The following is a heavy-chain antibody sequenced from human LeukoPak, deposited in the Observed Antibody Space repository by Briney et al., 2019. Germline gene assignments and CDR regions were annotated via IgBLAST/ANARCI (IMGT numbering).Heavy chain of an antibody. D-gene: IGHD6-19*01. Sequence: ASVKVSCKASGYTFSNFYMHWVRQAPGPGLEWMGIINPNGGSTRYAQKFQGRVTMTTNTPTTTVYMELSSLTSEDTAVYFCAREGSLAVAGTAFDIWGQGTTVTVSS. CDR2: INPNGGST. CDR1: GYTFSNFY. CDR3: AREGSLAVAGTAFDI. J-gene: IGHJ3*02. V-gene: IGHV1-46*01.